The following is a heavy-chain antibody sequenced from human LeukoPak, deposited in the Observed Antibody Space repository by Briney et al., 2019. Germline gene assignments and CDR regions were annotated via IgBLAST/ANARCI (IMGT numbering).Heavy chain of an antibody. CDR2: IIPIFGTA. J-gene: IGHJ1*01. CDR1: GGTFSSYA. V-gene: IGHV1-69*13. Sequence: SVKVSCKASGGTFSSYAISWVRQAPGQGLEWMGGIIPIFGTANYAQKFQGRVTITADESTSTAYMELSSLRSEDTAVYYCARGPMTNGDTFQHWGQGTLVTVSS. D-gene: IGHD4-17*01. CDR3: ARGPMTNGDTFQH.